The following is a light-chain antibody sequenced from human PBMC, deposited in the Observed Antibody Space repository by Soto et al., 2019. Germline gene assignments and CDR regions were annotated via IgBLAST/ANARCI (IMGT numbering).Light chain of an antibody. Sequence: ETVLTQSPATLSLSPGERATLSCRASQSVRSSLAWYQQQPGQAPRLLIFDASNRATGIPPRFSGSGSGTDFTLTINSLEPEDFVVYYCQQRSNWPGTFGQGTRWIS. CDR3: QQRSNWPGT. J-gene: IGKJ1*01. CDR2: DAS. CDR1: QSVRSS. V-gene: IGKV3-11*01.